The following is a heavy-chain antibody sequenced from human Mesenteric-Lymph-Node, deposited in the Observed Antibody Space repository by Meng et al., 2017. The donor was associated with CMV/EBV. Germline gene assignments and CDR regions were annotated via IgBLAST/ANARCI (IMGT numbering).Heavy chain of an antibody. D-gene: IGHD4-17*01. CDR3: AREANGDYHFAY. Sequence: GESLKISCAASGFIFNKYSINWVRQAPGKGLEWVSSISSRSSYISYADSVKGRFTISRDNAKNSVYLQMNSLRAEDMAVYYCAREANGDYHFAYWGQGALVTVSS. V-gene: IGHV3-21*01. CDR2: ISSRSSYI. J-gene: IGHJ4*02. CDR1: GFIFNKYS.